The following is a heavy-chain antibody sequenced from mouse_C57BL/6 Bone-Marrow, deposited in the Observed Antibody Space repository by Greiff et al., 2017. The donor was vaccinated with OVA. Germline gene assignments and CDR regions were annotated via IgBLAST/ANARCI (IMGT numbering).Heavy chain of an antibody. D-gene: IGHD1-1*01. J-gene: IGHJ3*01. CDR2: INPNNGGT. Sequence: VQLKESGPELVKPGASVKIPCKASGYTFTDYNMDWVKQSHGKSLEWIGDINPNNGGTIYNQKFKGKATLTVDKSSSTAYMELRSLTSEDTAVYYCARINYGPSWFAYWGQGTLVTVSA. V-gene: IGHV1-18*01. CDR1: GYTFTDYN. CDR3: ARINYGPSWFAY.